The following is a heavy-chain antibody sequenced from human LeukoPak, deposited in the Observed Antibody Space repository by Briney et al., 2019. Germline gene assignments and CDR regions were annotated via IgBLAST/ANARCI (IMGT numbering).Heavy chain of an antibody. CDR3: ARGVGLVSGVDY. CDR2: ISYDGSNK. CDR1: GFSFSSYA. V-gene: IGHV3-30*04. Sequence: PGGSLRLSCAASGFSFSSYAMHWVRQAAGKGLEWVAVISYDGSNKYYADSVKGRFTISRDNSKNTLYLQMNSLRAEDTAVYYCARGVGLVSGVDYWGQGTLVTVSS. D-gene: IGHD1-26*01. J-gene: IGHJ4*02.